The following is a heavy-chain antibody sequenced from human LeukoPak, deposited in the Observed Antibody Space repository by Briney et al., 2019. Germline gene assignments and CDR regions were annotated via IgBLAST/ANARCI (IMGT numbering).Heavy chain of an antibody. CDR1: GGTFSSYA. D-gene: IGHD3-22*01. Sequence: SVKVSCKASGGTFSSYAISWVRQAPGQGLEWMGRIIPILGIANYAQKFQGRVTITADKSTSTAYMELSSLRSEDTAVYYCARWSPHDSSLDYWGQGALVTVSS. V-gene: IGHV1-69*04. J-gene: IGHJ4*02. CDR3: ARWSPHDSSLDY. CDR2: IIPILGIA.